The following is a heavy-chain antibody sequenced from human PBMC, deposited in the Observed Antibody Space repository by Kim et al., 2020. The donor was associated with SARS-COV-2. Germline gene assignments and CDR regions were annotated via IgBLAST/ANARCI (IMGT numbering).Heavy chain of an antibody. CDR1: GFTFSSYA. J-gene: IGHJ4*02. V-gene: IGHV3-30-3*01. CDR2: ISYDGSNK. Sequence: GGSLRLSCAASGFTFSSYAMHWVRQAPGKGLEWVAVISYDGSNKYYADSVKGRFTISRDNSKNTLYLQMNSLRAEDTAVYYCSSSWVPYRHFDYWGQGTLVTVSS. D-gene: IGHD3-10*01. CDR3: SSSWVPYRHFDY.